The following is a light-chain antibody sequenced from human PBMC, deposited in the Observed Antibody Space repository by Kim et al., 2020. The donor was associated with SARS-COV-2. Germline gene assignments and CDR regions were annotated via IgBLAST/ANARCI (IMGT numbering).Light chain of an antibody. Sequence: NFMLTQPHSVSESPGKTITISCTRSSGTFASNYVQWYQQRPGSSPTIVIFQDSHRPSGVPDRFSGSSDSSSNSASLTISGLRTEDEADYYCQSYDNSNVVFGGGTQLTVL. V-gene: IGLV6-57*01. CDR2: QDS. CDR1: SGTFASNY. J-gene: IGLJ2*01. CDR3: QSYDNSNVV.